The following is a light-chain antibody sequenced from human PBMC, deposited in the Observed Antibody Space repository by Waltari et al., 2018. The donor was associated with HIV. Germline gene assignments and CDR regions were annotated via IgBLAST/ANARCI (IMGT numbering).Light chain of an antibody. V-gene: IGLV2-14*03. CDR1: DPALAVYNF. J-gene: IGLJ2*01. CDR3: ALFTDDSTLL. Sequence: SAVTQPASVSGLPGQSITISCTGDDPALAVYNFVSWYQQHPGKPPRLILYDVDSRASGIPARFSGSRSGHTASLNISGLQAEDEADYYCALFTDDSTLLFGGGTKVTVL. CDR2: DVD.